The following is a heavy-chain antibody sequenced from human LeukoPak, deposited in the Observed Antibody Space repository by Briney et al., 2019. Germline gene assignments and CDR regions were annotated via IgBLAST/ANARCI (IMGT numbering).Heavy chain of an antibody. V-gene: IGHV6-1*01. CDR2: TYYRSKWYN. CDR3: ARDSRGWYGDYYYYGMDV. Sequence: SQTRSLTCAISGDSVSSNSAAWNWIRQSPSRGLEWLGRTYYRSKWYNDYAVSVKSRITINPDTSKNQFSLQLNSVTPEDTAVYYCARDSRGWYGDYYYYGMDVWGQGTTVTVSS. J-gene: IGHJ6*02. D-gene: IGHD6-19*01. CDR1: GDSVSSNSAA.